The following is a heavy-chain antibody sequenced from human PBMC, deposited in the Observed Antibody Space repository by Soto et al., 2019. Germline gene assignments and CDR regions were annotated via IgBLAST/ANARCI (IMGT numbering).Heavy chain of an antibody. CDR3: ARDQTPTESDY. CDR2: MNAYNGKT. CDR1: GYTFTNYG. J-gene: IGHJ4*02. D-gene: IGHD4-4*01. Sequence: QVQLVQSGAEVKKPGASVKVSCRTSGYTFTNYGITWVRQAPGQGLEWMGWMNAYNGKTNYAQKVQGRVTMTTDTTTNTAYMELKSLRSDDTAVYFWARDQTPTESDYWGQGTLVTVSS. V-gene: IGHV1-18*01.